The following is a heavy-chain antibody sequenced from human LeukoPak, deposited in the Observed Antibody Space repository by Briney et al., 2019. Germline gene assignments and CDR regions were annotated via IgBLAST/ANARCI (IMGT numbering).Heavy chain of an antibody. D-gene: IGHD4-17*01. CDR3: ARDLGTTETGDDF. J-gene: IGHJ4*02. CDR2: IRSKAKGGTT. Sequence: PGGSLRLSCTASGFTFGDYPMSWVRQAPGKGLEWVGFIRSKAKGGTTDYAASVKGRLTISRDESKSIVYLQMNSLKSEDTAVYYCARDLGTTETGDDFWGQGTLVTVSS. V-gene: IGHV3-49*04. CDR1: GFTFGDYP.